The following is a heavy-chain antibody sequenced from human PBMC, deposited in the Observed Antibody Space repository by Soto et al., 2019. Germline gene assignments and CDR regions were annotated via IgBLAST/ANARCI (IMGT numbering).Heavy chain of an antibody. Sequence: SETLSLTCTVSGGSISSYYWSWIRQPPGKGLEWIGYIYYSGSTNYNPSLKSRVTISVDTSKNQFSLKLSSVTAADTAGYYCARASIVVVPAASFGKICTWCDPWGQGTLVTVSA. CDR3: ARASIVVVPAASFGKICTWCDP. CDR2: IYYSGST. J-gene: IGHJ5*02. CDR1: GGSISSYY. D-gene: IGHD2-2*01. V-gene: IGHV4-59*01.